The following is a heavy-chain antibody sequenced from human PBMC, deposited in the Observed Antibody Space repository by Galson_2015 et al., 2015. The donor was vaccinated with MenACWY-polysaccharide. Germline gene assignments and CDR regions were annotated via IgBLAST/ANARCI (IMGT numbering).Heavy chain of an antibody. D-gene: IGHD3-22*01. CDR1: GYTFTSYD. V-gene: IGHV1-8*01. CDR3: ARGGKYYYDSSGYLNWFDP. J-gene: IGHJ5*02. Sequence: SVKVSCKASGYTFTSYDINWVRQATGQGLEWMRWMNPNSGNTGYAQKFQGRVTTTRNTSISIAYMELSSLRSEDTAVYYCARGGKYYYDSSGYLNWFDPWGQGTLVTVSS. CDR2: MNPNSGNT.